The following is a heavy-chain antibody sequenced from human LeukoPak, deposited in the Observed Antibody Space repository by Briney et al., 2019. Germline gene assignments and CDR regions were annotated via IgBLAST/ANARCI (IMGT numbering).Heavy chain of an antibody. V-gene: IGHV4-59*01. CDR2: IYYSGST. D-gene: IGHD2-15*01. Sequence: SETLSLTCTVSGGSISSYYWSWIRQPPGKGLEWIGYIYYSGSTNYNPSLKSRVTISVDTSKNQFSLGLSSVTAADTAVYYCARSIAARLTRVVVAATLYDYWGQGTLVTVSS. J-gene: IGHJ4*02. CDR3: ARSIAARLTRVVVAATLYDY. CDR1: GGSISSYY.